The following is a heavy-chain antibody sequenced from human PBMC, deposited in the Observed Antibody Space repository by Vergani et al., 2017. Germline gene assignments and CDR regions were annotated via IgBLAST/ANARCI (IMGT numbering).Heavy chain of an antibody. Sequence: VDLVASGGGLAQPGGSLRLSCEASGITFWKFGMHWVRQGPGKGLEWVSGISWNSGAVDYADSVRGRFTISRDNAKNSLFLEMNSLRFEDTAVYFCTKGSVYYHDSAGHGYDPYTGFDLWGQGTLVTVSS. J-gene: IGHJ3*01. CDR2: ISWNSGAV. V-gene: IGHV3-9*01. CDR3: TKGSVYYHDSAGHGYDPYTGFDL. D-gene: IGHD5-12*01. CDR1: GITFWKFG.